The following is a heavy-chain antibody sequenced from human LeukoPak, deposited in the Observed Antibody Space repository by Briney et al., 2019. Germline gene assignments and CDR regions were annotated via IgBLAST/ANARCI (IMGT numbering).Heavy chain of an antibody. J-gene: IGHJ3*01. CDR1: GGSISSHY. Sequence: PSETLSLTCTVSGGSISSHYWNWIRQPPGKGLEWIGYISYIGSTNYSPSLKSRVTISVDTSKSQFSLRLSSVTAADTAVYYCSRERPGYSGQIDLWGPGTLVTVSS. D-gene: IGHD5-12*01. CDR3: SRERPGYSGQIDL. V-gene: IGHV4-59*11. CDR2: ISYIGST.